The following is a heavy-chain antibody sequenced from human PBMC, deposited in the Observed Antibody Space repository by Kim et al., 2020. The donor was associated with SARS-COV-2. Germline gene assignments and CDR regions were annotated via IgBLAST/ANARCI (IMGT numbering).Heavy chain of an antibody. J-gene: IGHJ4*02. CDR3: AREGGDRIQLWQRKLFFDY. V-gene: IGHV1-18*01. CDR2: ISAYNGNT. D-gene: IGHD5-18*01. CDR1: GYTFTSYG. Sequence: ASVKVSCKASGYTFTSYGISWVRQAPGQGLEWMGWISAYNGNTNYAQKLQGRVTMTTDTSTSTAYMELRSLRSDDTAVYYCAREGGDRIQLWQRKLFFDYWGQGTLVTVSS.